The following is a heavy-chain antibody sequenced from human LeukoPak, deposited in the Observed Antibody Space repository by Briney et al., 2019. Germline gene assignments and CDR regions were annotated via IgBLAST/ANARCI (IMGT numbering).Heavy chain of an antibody. D-gene: IGHD3-10*01. CDR2: IYYSGST. CDR3: ARDGGYGSGSAL. Sequence: SETLSLTCTVSGGSISSYYWSWIRQPPGKGLEWIGYIYYSGSTNYNPSLKSRVTISVDTSKNQFSLKLSSVTAADTAVYYCARDGGYGSGSALWGQGTLITVSS. J-gene: IGHJ4*02. CDR1: GGSISSYY. V-gene: IGHV4-59*01.